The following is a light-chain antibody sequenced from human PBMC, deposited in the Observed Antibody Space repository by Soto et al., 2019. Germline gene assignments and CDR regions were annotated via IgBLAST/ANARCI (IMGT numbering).Light chain of an antibody. Sequence: EIVLTQSPGPLSLSPGERATLSGRASQSVTSSYLAWYQQKPGQAPRLLINTASSRATGIPDRFSGSGSGTDFTLTISRLEPEDFAVYYCQQYGNSSAFGGGTKLEI. J-gene: IGKJ4*01. CDR3: QQYGNSSA. V-gene: IGKV3-20*01. CDR2: TAS. CDR1: QSVTSSY.